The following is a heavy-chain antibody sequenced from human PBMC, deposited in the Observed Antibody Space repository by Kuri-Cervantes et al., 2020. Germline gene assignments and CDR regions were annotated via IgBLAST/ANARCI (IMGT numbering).Heavy chain of an antibody. D-gene: IGHD3-22*01. CDR1: GFTFSSYA. J-gene: IGHJ4*02. CDR2: ISGSGGST. Sequence: GGSLRLSCAASGFTFSSYAMSWVRQAPGKGLEWVSAISGSGGSTYYADSVKGRFTISRDNAKNTLYLQMNSLRAEDTAVYYCARVLYYYDSSGRVGINFDYWGQGTLVTVS. CDR3: ARVLYYYDSSGRVGINFDY. V-gene: IGHV3-23*01.